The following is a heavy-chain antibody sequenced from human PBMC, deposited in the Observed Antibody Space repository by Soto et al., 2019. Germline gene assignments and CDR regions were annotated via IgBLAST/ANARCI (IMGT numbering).Heavy chain of an antibody. CDR1: GYSFTSYW. V-gene: IGHV5-51*01. CDR2: IYPGDSDT. D-gene: IGHD6-13*01. CDR3: ARHQSSSWYRGSYGMDV. J-gene: IGHJ6*02. Sequence: PGESLKISCKGSGYSFTSYWIGWVRQMPGKGLEWMGIIYPGDSDTRYSPSFQGQVTISADKSISTAYLQWSSLKAPDTAMYYCARHQSSSWYRGSYGMDVWGQGTTVTVSS.